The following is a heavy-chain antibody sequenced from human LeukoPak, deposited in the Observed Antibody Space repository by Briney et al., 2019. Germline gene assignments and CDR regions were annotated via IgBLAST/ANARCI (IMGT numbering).Heavy chain of an antibody. V-gene: IGHV3-23*01. J-gene: IGHJ4*02. CDR3: AKSDCGSTSCYTFDF. Sequence: GGSLRLSCAASGFTFSSYAMSWVRQVPGKGLEWVSAISGSRGSTYYADSVKGRFTISRDNSKNTLYLQMNSLRAEDTAVYYCAKSDCGSTSCYTFDFWGQGTLVTVSS. D-gene: IGHD2-2*02. CDR1: GFTFSSYA. CDR2: ISGSRGST.